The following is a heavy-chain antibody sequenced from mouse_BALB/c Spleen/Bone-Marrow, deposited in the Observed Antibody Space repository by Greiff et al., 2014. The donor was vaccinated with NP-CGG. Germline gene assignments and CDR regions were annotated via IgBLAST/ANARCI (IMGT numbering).Heavy chain of an antibody. CDR2: ISSGGGNT. J-gene: IGHJ3*01. CDR1: GFAFSTYD. V-gene: IGHV5-12-1*01. Sequence: EVKVVESGGGLVKPGGSLKLSCAASGFAFSTYDMSWVRQTPEKRLEWVAYISSGGGNTYYPDTVKGRFTISRDNAKNTLSLQMSSLKSEDTAILFCGRHSRGYDGFANWGQGTLVTVSA. D-gene: IGHD2-2*01. CDR3: GRHSRGYDGFAN.